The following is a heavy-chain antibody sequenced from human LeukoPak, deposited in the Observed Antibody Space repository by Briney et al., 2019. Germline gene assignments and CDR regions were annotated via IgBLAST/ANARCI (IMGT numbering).Heavy chain of an antibody. CDR1: GFTFSSYW. D-gene: IGHD3-10*01. Sequence: GGSLRLSCAASGFTFSSYWMHWVRHAPGKGLVWVSRINSDGSSTSYADSVKGRFTISRDNAKNTLYLQMNSLRAEDTAVYYCARDRDGSGSYYAYNWFDPWGQGTLVTVSS. V-gene: IGHV3-74*01. J-gene: IGHJ5*02. CDR3: ARDRDGSGSYYAYNWFDP. CDR2: INSDGSST.